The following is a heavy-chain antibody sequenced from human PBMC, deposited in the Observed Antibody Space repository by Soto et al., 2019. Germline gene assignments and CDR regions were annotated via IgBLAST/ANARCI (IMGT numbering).Heavy chain of an antibody. V-gene: IGHV3-30-3*01. CDR2: ISYDGSNK. CDR3: DRDRYSRRYGMGV. Sequence: QVQLVESGGGVVQPGRSLRLSCAASGFTFSSYAMHWVRQAPGKGLEWVAVISYDGSNKYYADSVKVRFTISRDNSKKTLYLKMNSLRAEKTAVYYCDRDRYSRRYGMGVWGQGTTVTVSS. D-gene: IGHD6-13*01. J-gene: IGHJ6*02. CDR1: GFTFSSYA.